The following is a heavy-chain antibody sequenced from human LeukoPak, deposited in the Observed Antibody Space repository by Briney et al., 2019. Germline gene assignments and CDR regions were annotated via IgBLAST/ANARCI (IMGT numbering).Heavy chain of an antibody. D-gene: IGHD1-26*01. CDR2: ISGRDGRT. CDR1: GLTFYTYA. Sequence: GGSLRLSCEVSGLTFYTYAMSWVRQAPGKGLEWVSAISGRDGRTYYSDSVKGRFTISRDNSQNTLYLQMNSLRAEDTAVYYCAKDPRDLSGSFRVFDYWGQGTLVTVSS. V-gene: IGHV3-23*01. J-gene: IGHJ4*02. CDR3: AKDPRDLSGSFRVFDY.